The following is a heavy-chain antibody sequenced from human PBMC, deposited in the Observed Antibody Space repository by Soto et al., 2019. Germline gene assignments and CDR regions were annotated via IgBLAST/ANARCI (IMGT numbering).Heavy chain of an antibody. D-gene: IGHD3-10*01. Sequence: TGGSLRLSCAASGFTFSSYSMNWVRQAPGKGLEWVSYISGSSSAIYYADSVKGRFTITRDNAENSLYLQMNSLRADDTAVYNCARDTHDITMVRGVLEDWGQGT. CDR3: ARDTHDITMVRGVLED. V-gene: IGHV3-48*01. CDR2: ISGSSSAI. J-gene: IGHJ4*02. CDR1: GFTFSSYS.